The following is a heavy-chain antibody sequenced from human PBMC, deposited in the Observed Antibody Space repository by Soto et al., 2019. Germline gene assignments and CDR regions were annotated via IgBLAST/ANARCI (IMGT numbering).Heavy chain of an antibody. CDR1: GFTFSSYA. D-gene: IGHD6-13*01. J-gene: IGHJ4*02. Sequence: GGSLRLSCAASGFTFSSYAMSWVRQAPGKGLEWVSAISGSGGSTYYADSVKGRFTISRDNSKNTLYLQMNSLRAEDTAVYYCAKGLRAAAGTRGDEKPFDYWGQGTLVNVSS. CDR2: ISGSGGST. V-gene: IGHV3-23*01. CDR3: AKGLRAAAGTRGDEKPFDY.